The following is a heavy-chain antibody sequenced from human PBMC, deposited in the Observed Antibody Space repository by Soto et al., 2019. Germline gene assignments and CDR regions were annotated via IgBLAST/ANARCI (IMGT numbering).Heavy chain of an antibody. CDR3: ARSCSGGSCYYWFDP. J-gene: IGHJ5*02. V-gene: IGHV4-59*01. D-gene: IGHD2-15*01. CDR1: GGSISSYY. Sequence: PSETLSLTCTVSGGSISSYYWSWIRQPPGKGLEWIGYIYYSGNTNYNPSLKSRVTISVDTSKNQFSLKLSSVTAADTAVYYCARSCSGGSCYYWFDPSAQGTLVTVSS. CDR2: IYYSGNT.